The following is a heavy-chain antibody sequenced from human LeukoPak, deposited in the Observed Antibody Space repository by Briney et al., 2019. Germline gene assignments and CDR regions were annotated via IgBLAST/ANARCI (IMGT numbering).Heavy chain of an antibody. CDR1: GGTFSSYT. D-gene: IGHD3-3*01. J-gene: IGHJ5*02. Sequence: SVKVSCKASGGTFSSYTISWVRQAPGQGLEWMGRIIPILGIANYAQKFQGRVTITADKSTSTAYIELSSLRSEDTAVYYCAQTHYDFWSGYYTVWFDPWGQGTLVTVSS. V-gene: IGHV1-69*02. CDR3: AQTHYDFWSGYYTVWFDP. CDR2: IIPILGIA.